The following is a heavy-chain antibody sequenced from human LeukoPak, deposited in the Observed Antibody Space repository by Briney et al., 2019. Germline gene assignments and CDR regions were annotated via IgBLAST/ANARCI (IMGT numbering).Heavy chain of an antibody. J-gene: IGHJ4*02. CDR3: TKTPLSGYYFDL. D-gene: IGHD3-3*01. CDR1: GFTFSDYY. V-gene: IGHV3-11*04. Sequence: GGSLRLSCAASGFTFSDYYMSWIRQAPGKGLEWVTYISSSGSTIYYADSVKGRFTISRDNAKNSLYLQMNSLRADDTALYYCTKTPLSGYYFDLWGQGAMVTVSS. CDR2: ISSSGSTI.